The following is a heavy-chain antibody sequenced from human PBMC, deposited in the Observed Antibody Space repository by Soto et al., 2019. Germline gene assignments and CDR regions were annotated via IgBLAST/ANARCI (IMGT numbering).Heavy chain of an antibody. CDR1: GGSISSGGYS. Sequence: QLQLQESGSGLVKPSQTLSLTCAVSGGSISSGGYSWSWIRQPPGKGLEWIGYIYHSGSTYYNPTLTGRLTXSXHRAKNQFSLKLSSVTAADTAVYYCAGGIAARPLGYWGQGTLVTVSS. D-gene: IGHD6-6*01. J-gene: IGHJ4*02. CDR3: AGGIAARPLGY. CDR2: IYHSGST. V-gene: IGHV4-30-2*01.